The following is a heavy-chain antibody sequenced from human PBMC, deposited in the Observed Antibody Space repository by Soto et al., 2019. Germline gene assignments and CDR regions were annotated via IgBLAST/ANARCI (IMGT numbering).Heavy chain of an antibody. D-gene: IGHD2-15*01. CDR2: IYYTGSI. V-gene: IGHV4-59*12. CDR3: ARGGGYDSFDF. CDR1: GGSLSNNY. J-gene: IGHJ4*02. Sequence: SETLSLTCTVSGGSLSNNYWSWIRQPPGKALEWIGYIYYTGSIKYNPSLESRVTLSLDTSKNQFSMKLSSVTAADTAVYYCARGGGYDSFDFWGQGIQVTVST.